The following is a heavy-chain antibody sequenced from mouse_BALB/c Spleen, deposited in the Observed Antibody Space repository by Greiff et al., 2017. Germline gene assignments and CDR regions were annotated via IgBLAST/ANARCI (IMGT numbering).Heavy chain of an antibody. CDR2: IDPSDSET. CDR3: ASLTLMDY. V-gene: IGHV1-69*02. Sequence: QVQLQQPGAELVKPGAPVKLSCKASGYTFTSYWMNWVKQRPGRGLEWIGRIDPSDSETHYNQKFKDKATLTVDKSSSTAYIQLSSLTSEDSAVYYCASLTLMDYWGQGTSVTVSS. CDR1: GYTFTSYW. D-gene: IGHD1-3*01. J-gene: IGHJ4*01.